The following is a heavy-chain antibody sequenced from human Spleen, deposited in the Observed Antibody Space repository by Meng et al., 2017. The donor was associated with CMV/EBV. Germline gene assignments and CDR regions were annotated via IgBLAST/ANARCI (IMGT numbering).Heavy chain of an antibody. J-gene: IGHJ6*02. V-gene: IGHV3-30*04. CDR3: ARDRSEVVITYYGMDV. D-gene: IGHD3-22*01. CDR1: GFTFSSYA. CDR2: MSYDGSNK. Sequence: GESLKISCAASGFTFSSYAMYWVRQAPGKGLEWVAVMSYDGSNKHYADSVKGRFTISRDNSKNTLYLQMNSLRAEDTAVYYCARDRSEVVITYYGMDVWGQGTTVTVSS.